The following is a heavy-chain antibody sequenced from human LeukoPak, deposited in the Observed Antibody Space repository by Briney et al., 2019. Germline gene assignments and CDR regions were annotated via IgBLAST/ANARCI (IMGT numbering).Heavy chain of an antibody. V-gene: IGHV3-7*01. J-gene: IGHJ5*02. CDR2: IKQDGSEK. CDR3: ARFFVVPAENWFDP. Sequence: GGSLRLSCAASGFTFSSYWMSWVRRAPGKGLEWVANIKQDGSEKYYVDSVKGRFTISRDNAKNSLYLQMNSLRAEDTAVYYCARFFVVPAENWFDPWGQGTLVTVSS. D-gene: IGHD2-2*01. CDR1: GFTFSSYW.